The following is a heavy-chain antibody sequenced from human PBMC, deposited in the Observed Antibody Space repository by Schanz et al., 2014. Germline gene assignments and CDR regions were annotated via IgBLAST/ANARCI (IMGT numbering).Heavy chain of an antibody. Sequence: QVQLVQSGAEVKKPGASVKVSCKASGYTFISYGIKWVRQAPGQGLEWMGRIIPILGIANYAQKFQGRVTNTADKSTSTAYMDLSSLRPEDTAVYYCARSNYYDNSDYYNSFDYWGQGTLVTVSS. D-gene: IGHD3-22*01. CDR1: GYTFISYG. CDR3: ARSNYYDNSDYYNSFDY. V-gene: IGHV1-69*04. J-gene: IGHJ4*02. CDR2: IIPILGIA.